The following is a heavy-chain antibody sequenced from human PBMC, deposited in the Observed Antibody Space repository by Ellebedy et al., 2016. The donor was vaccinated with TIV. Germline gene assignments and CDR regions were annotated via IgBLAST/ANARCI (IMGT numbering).Heavy chain of an antibody. CDR2: IYWDDDK. V-gene: IGHV2-5*02. Sequence: SGPTLVKPTQTLTLTCTFSGFSLSTSGVGVGWIRQPPGKSLEWLALIYWDDDKRYRPSLKSRLTNTKDTSKNQVVLTMTNMDPVDTATYYCARRRDYGSGSYYNWRFDYWGQGTLVTVSS. D-gene: IGHD3-10*01. CDR1: GFSLSTSGVG. CDR3: ARRRDYGSGSYYNWRFDY. J-gene: IGHJ4*02.